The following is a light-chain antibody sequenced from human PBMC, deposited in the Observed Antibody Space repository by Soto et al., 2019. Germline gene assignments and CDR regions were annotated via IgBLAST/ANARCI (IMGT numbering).Light chain of an antibody. Sequence: DIQMTQSPSSVSASVGDRVTITCRASQDIRTWLAWYQQTPGKAPKLLIFDASSLQSGVPSRFSGSGSGTDFTLTISSLQPEDFATYYCQQANSFPLTFGGGTKVDIK. CDR2: DAS. CDR1: QDIRTW. V-gene: IGKV1-12*01. J-gene: IGKJ4*01. CDR3: QQANSFPLT.